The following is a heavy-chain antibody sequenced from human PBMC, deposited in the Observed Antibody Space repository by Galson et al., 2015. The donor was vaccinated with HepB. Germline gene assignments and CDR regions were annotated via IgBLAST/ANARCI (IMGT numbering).Heavy chain of an antibody. V-gene: IGHV3-23*01. Sequence: ALGLGVEASECTFGSSALSWGGQAPGEGLEGVAGVSDSGSNTSYADSVKGRSTISRDNSKNPLYLQMNSLRAEDTAVYYCAKGYGVGGMRWRFHCWGQGTLVIVSS. CDR2: VSDSGSNT. J-gene: IGHJ4*02. D-gene: IGHD3-16*01. CDR3: AKGYGVGGMRWRFHC. CDR1: ECTFGSSA.